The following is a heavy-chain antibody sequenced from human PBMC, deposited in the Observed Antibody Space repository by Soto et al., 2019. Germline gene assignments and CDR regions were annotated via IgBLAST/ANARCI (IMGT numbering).Heavy chain of an antibody. Sequence: GGSLRLSCAASGFTFSNYGMHWVRQAPGKGLEWVAVIWYDGSNKYYGDSVKGRFTISRDYSKNTLFLQMNSLRAEDTALYYCARDSDYGSNSGWLDPCGQGTLVTVSS. CDR3: ARDSDYGSNSGWLDP. CDR2: IWYDGSNK. V-gene: IGHV3-33*01. CDR1: GFTFSNYG. D-gene: IGHD4-17*01. J-gene: IGHJ5*02.